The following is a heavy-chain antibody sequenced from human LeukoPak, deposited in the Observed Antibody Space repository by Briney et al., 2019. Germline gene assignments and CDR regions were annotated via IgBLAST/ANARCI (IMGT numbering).Heavy chain of an antibody. V-gene: IGHV1-18*01. CDR3: ARAHAEPTVVTPDY. D-gene: IGHD4-23*01. J-gene: IGHJ4*02. Sequence: ASVKVSCKASGYTFTSYGISWVRQAPGQGLEWMGWISAYNGNTSYAQKLQGRVTMTTDTSTSTAYMELRSLRSDDTAVYYCARAHAEPTVVTPDYWGQGTLVTVSS. CDR2: ISAYNGNT. CDR1: GYTFTSYG.